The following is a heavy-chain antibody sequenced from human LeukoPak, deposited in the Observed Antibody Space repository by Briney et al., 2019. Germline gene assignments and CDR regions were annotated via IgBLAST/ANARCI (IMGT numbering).Heavy chain of an antibody. CDR2: ISAYNGNT. V-gene: IGHV1-18*01. CDR1: GYTFTSYG. CDR3: ARDDHYYDSSGYIDY. D-gene: IGHD3-22*01. J-gene: IGHJ4*03. Sequence: ASVTVSCKASGYTFTSYGISWVRQAPGQGLEWMGWISAYNGNTNYAQKLQGRVTMTTDTSTSTAYMELRSLRSDDTAVYYCARDDHYYDSSGYIDYWGQGTLVTVSS.